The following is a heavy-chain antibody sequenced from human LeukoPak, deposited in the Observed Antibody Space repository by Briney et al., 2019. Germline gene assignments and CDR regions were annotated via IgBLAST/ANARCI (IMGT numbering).Heavy chain of an antibody. CDR2: ISGSGGST. J-gene: IGHJ4*02. CDR1: GFTFSSYA. Sequence: GGSLRLSCAASGFTFSSYAMSWVRQAPGKGLESVSAISGSGGSTYYADSVKGRFTISRGNSKNTLYLQMNSLRAEDTAVYYCAREDCGGDCYTRLPFDYWGQGTLVTVSS. V-gene: IGHV3-23*01. D-gene: IGHD2-21*02. CDR3: AREDCGGDCYTRLPFDY.